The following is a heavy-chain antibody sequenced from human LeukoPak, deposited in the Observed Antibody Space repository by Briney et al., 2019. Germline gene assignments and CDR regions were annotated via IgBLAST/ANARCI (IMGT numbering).Heavy chain of an antibody. J-gene: IGHJ4*02. D-gene: IGHD1-26*01. Sequence: ASVKISCKASGYTFTSYVLNWVRQAPGQGLECMGWINTNTGNPTYAQGFTGRFVFSLDTSVSTAYLRISSLKAEDTALYYCARASTPKVGATIYYFDYWGQGTLVTVSS. CDR3: ARASTPKVGATIYYFDY. CDR1: GYTFTSYV. V-gene: IGHV7-4-1*02. CDR2: INTNTGNP.